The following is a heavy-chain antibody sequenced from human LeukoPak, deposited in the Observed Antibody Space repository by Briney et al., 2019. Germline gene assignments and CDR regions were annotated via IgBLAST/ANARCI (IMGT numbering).Heavy chain of an antibody. CDR2: IFYNGDT. CDR1: GGSIESYY. CDR3: AKLQLYWGSPDDY. D-gene: IGHD7-27*01. Sequence: SETLSLTCSVSGGSIESYYWSWIRQPPGKGLEWVGYIFYNGDTNYNPSLKGRITISVDTPKNQFSLKLRSVTAADTAVYYCAKLQLYWGSPDDYWGQGTLVTVSS. J-gene: IGHJ4*02. V-gene: IGHV4-59*08.